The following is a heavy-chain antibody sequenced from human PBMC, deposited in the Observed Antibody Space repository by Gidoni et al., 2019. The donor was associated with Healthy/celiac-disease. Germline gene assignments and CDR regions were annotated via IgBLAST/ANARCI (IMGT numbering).Heavy chain of an antibody. D-gene: IGHD3-16*02. CDR2: ISGSGGST. CDR3: AKNPITFGGVIVMADY. Sequence: EVQLLESGGGLVQPGGSLRLSCAASGFTFSSYAMSWVRQAPGKGLAWVSAISGSGGSTYYADSVKGRFTISRDNSKNTLYLQMNSLRAEDTAVYYCAKNPITFGGVIVMADYWGQGTLVTVSS. CDR1: GFTFSSYA. J-gene: IGHJ4*02. V-gene: IGHV3-23*01.